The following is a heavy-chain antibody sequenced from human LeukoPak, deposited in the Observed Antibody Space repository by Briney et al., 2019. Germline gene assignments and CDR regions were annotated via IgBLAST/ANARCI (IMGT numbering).Heavy chain of an antibody. CDR2: IYHSGST. Sequence: PSETLSLTCTVSGYSISSGYYWGWIRQPPGKGLEWIGSIYHSGSTYYNPSLKSRVTISVDTSKNQFSLKLRSVTAADTAVYYCARRKSRGSPIDYWGQGTLVTVSS. J-gene: IGHJ4*02. CDR1: GYSISSGYY. CDR3: ARRKSRGSPIDY. D-gene: IGHD1-26*01. V-gene: IGHV4-38-2*02.